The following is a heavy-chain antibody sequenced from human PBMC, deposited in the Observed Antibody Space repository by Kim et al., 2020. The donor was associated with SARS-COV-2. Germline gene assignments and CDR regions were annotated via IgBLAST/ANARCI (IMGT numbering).Heavy chain of an antibody. Sequence: ASVKVSCKASGYTFTGYYMHWVRQAPGQGLEWMGRINPNSGGTNYAQKFQGRVTMTRDTSISTAYMELSRLRSDDTAVYYCARDPVGGNTFDYWGQGTLVTVSS. CDR3: ARDPVGGNTFDY. V-gene: IGHV1-2*06. J-gene: IGHJ4*02. D-gene: IGHD2-15*01. CDR1: GYTFTGYY. CDR2: INPNSGGT.